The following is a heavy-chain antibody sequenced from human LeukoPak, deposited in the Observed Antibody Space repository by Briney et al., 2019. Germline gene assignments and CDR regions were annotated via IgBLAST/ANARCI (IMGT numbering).Heavy chain of an antibody. CDR2: INPNSGGT. CDR3: ARSIVLMVYRNGNYYMDV. J-gene: IGHJ6*03. Sequence: GASVKVSCKASGYTFTGYYMHWVRQAPGQGLEWMGWINPNSGGTNYAQKLQGRVTMTTDTSTSTAYMELRSLRSDDTAVYYCARSIVLMVYRNGNYYMDVWGKGTTVTVSS. CDR1: GYTFTGYY. V-gene: IGHV1-2*02. D-gene: IGHD2-8*01.